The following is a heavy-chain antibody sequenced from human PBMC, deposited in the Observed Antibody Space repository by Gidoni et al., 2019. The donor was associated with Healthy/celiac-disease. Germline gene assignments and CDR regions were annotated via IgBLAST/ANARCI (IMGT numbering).Heavy chain of an antibody. Sequence: PGSSVKVSCKASGGTFSSYAISWVRQSPGQGLEWMGGIITIFGTEHYAQKFQGRVTITADESTSTSYMVLSSLRSEDTAVYYCGRVKDWSITSCYFWFDPWGQGTMVTVSS. D-gene: IGHD2-2*01. CDR1: GGTFSSYA. V-gene: IGHV1-69*01. CDR2: IITIFGTE. CDR3: GRVKDWSITSCYFWFDP. J-gene: IGHJ5*02.